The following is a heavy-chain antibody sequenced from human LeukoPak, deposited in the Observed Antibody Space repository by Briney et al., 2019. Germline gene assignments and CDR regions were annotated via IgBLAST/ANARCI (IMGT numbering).Heavy chain of an antibody. J-gene: IGHJ4*02. Sequence: GRSLRLSCAASGFTFVDYAMHWVRQAPRQGLEWVSGISWNSGSIGYADSVKGRFTISRDNAKNSLYLQMNSLRAEDTALYYCSTQRAAAGTGGDYWGQGTLVTVSS. V-gene: IGHV3-9*01. CDR1: GFTFVDYA. CDR2: ISWNSGSI. CDR3: STQRAAAGTGGDY. D-gene: IGHD6-13*01.